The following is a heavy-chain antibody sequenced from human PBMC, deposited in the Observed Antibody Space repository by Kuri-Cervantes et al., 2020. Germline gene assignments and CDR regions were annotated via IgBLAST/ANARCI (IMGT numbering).Heavy chain of an antibody. Sequence: ASVKVSCKASGYTFTSYYMHWVRQAPGQGLEWMGIINPSGGSTRYAQKFQGRVTMTRDTSTSTAYMELRSLRSDDTAVYYCARDLFPTAMVTGLDYWGQGTLVTVSS. CDR2: INPSGGST. D-gene: IGHD5-18*01. J-gene: IGHJ4*02. V-gene: IGHV1-46*01. CDR1: GYTFTSYY. CDR3: ARDLFPTAMVTGLDY.